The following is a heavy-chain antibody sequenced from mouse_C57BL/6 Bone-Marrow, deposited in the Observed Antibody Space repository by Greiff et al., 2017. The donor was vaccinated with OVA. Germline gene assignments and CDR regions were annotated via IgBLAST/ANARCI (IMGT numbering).Heavy chain of an antibody. J-gene: IGHJ3*01. CDR2: IYPRSGNT. D-gene: IGHD1-1*01. Sequence: QVQLQQSGAELARPGASVKLSCKASGYTFTSYGISWVKQRTGQGLEWIGEIYPRSGNTYYNAKFKGKATLTADKSSSTAYMELRSLTSEDSAVYFCAFYYYGSSYAWFAYWGQGTLVTVSA. CDR3: AFYYYGSSYAWFAY. CDR1: GYTFTSYG. V-gene: IGHV1-81*01.